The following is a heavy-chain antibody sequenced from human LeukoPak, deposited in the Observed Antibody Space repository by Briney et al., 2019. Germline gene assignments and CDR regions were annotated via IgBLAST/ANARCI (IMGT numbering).Heavy chain of an antibody. CDR3: ATRHEYSYPY. V-gene: IGHV3-64*02. CDR1: GFIFNNYA. Sequence: GGSLRLSCAASGFIFNNYAMHWVRQAPGKGLEYVSAIGGNGDTSYYADSVKGRFTISRDNSKNTVYLQMCSLRTEDMAVYYCATRHEYSYPYWGQGTLVTVSS. CDR2: IGGNGDTS. D-gene: IGHD5-18*01. J-gene: IGHJ4*02.